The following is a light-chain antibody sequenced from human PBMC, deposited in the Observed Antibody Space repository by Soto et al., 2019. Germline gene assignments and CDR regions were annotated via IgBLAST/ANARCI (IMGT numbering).Light chain of an antibody. Sequence: QSVLTQPASVSGSPGQSITISCTGTSSDVGGYVSWYQQHPGKAPKLMIYDVSNRPSGVSNRFSGSKSGNTASLTISGLQAEDEADYYCSSYTSSSTLVVFGGGTQLTVL. CDR3: SSYTSSSTLVV. V-gene: IGLV2-14*01. CDR2: DVS. J-gene: IGLJ2*01. CDR1: SSDVGGY.